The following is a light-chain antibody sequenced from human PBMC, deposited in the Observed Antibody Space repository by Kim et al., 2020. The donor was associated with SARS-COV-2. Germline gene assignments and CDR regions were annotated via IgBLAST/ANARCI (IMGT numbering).Light chain of an antibody. CDR1: QSVNSN. CDR2: GAS. CDR3: QQYNNWPMT. V-gene: IGKV3-15*01. Sequence: VAPGERSYLSCRASQSVNSNLAWYQQRPGQAPMLLIYGASTRATGIPARFSGSGSGTEFTLTISSLQSEDFAVYYCQQYNNWPMTFGQGTRLEIK. J-gene: IGKJ5*01.